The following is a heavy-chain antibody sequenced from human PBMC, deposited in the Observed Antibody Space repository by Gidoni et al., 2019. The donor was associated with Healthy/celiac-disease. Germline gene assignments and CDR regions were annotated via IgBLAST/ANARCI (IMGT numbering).Heavy chain of an antibody. CDR2: IIPIFGTA. J-gene: IGHJ5*02. CDR1: GATFRSYA. V-gene: IGHV1-69*01. CDR3: FCGVDCDWFDP. Sequence: QVQLVQSGAEVKKPGSSVKVSCKASGATFRSYAISWVRQAPVQGLEWLGGIIPIFGTANYAQKFQGSVTITADESTITAYMELSSLRSEDTAVYYCFCGVDCDWFDPWGQGTLVTVSS. D-gene: IGHD2-21*02.